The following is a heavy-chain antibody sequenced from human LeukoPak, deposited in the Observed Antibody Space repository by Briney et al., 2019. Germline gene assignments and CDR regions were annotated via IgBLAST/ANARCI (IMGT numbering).Heavy chain of an antibody. D-gene: IGHD3-22*01. CDR3: AKRGVVIRVILVGFHKEAYYFDS. CDR1: GITLSNYG. Sequence: GGSLRLSCAVSGITLSNYGMSWVRRAPGKGLEWVAGISDSGGITNYADSVKGRFTISRDNPKNTLHLQMNSLRVEDTAVYFCAKRGVVIRVILVGFHKEAYYFDSWGQGARVTVSS. CDR2: ISDSGGIT. V-gene: IGHV3-23*01. J-gene: IGHJ4*02.